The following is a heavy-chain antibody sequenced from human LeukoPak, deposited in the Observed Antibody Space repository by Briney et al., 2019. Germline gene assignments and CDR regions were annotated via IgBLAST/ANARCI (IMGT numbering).Heavy chain of an antibody. J-gene: IGHJ5*02. CDR3: ARDPYYYGSGSTWFDP. D-gene: IGHD3-10*01. V-gene: IGHV1-69*01. CDR1: GGTFSIYA. CDR2: IIPIFGIR. Sequence: GSSVNVSCKASGGTFSIYAITWVRQAPGQGLEWMGGIIPIFGIRHYAQKFQGRLTITADESTSTAHMELSSLRSDDTAVYYCARDPYYYGSGSTWFDPWGQGTLVTVSS.